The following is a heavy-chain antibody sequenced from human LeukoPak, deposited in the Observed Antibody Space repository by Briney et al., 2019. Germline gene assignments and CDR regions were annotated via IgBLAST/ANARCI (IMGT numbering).Heavy chain of an antibody. D-gene: IGHD6-6*01. V-gene: IGHV4-61*02. CDR3: ARGGSSSYGAFDI. CDR2: IYTSGST. J-gene: IGHJ3*02. Sequence: SETLSLTCTVSGGSISSGSYYWSWIRQPAGKGLEWIGRIYTSGSTNYNPSLKSRVTMSVDTSKNQFSLKLSSVTAADTAVYYCARGGSSSYGAFDIWGQGTMVTVSS. CDR1: GGSISSGSYY.